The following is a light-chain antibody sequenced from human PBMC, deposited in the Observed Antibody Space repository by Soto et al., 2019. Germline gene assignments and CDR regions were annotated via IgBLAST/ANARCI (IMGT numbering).Light chain of an antibody. Sequence: EIVLTQSPGTVSLSPGESATLSCRASQSISRSDLAWYQHRPGQSPRLLIYATSSRATGIPDRFTGGGAGTGFTLTISRLEPEDSAVYYCHQYGISPFGGGTKVDIK. J-gene: IGKJ4*01. CDR3: HQYGISP. V-gene: IGKV3-20*01. CDR2: ATS. CDR1: QSISRSD.